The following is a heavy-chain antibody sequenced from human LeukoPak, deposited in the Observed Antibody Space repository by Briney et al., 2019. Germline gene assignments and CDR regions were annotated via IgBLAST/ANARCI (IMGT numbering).Heavy chain of an antibody. CDR2: IIPILGIA. D-gene: IGHD2-2*02. V-gene: IGHV1-69*04. J-gene: IGHJ6*02. CDR1: GGTFSSYA. CDR3: ASRYCSSTSCYRYYGMDV. Sequence: SVEVSCKASGGTFSSYAISWVRQAPGQGLEWMGRIIPILGIANYAQKFQGRVTITADKSTSTAYMELSSLRSEDTAVYYCASRYCSSTSCYRYYGMDVWGQGTTVTVSS.